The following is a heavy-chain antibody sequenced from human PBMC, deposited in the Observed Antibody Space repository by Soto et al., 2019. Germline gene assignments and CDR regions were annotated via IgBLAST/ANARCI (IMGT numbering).Heavy chain of an antibody. CDR2: VSGSSSYI. J-gene: IGHJ3*01. Sequence: GESLKISCEGSGFNFRNFNMIWVRQAPGKGLEWVSSVSGSSSYIYYADSVKGRFTVSRDNANNLVFLQMNGLRPEDTAMYYCARELRGHYGPWGQGTMVNV. CDR1: GFNFRNFN. CDR3: ARELRGHYGP. V-gene: IGHV3-21*06. D-gene: IGHD4-17*01.